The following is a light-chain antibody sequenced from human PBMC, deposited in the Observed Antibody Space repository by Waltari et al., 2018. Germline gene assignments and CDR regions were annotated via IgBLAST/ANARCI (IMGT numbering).Light chain of an antibody. V-gene: IGLV1-47*01. Sequence: QSVLTQPPSASGTPGQRVTISCSGTSSNIGSNFVYWYQQLSGTAPKLLIYKDNQRPSGVPDRFSGSRSGTSASLTISGLRSDDESHFDCATWDDGLSGHWVFGGGTKLTVL. CDR1: SSNIGSNF. CDR3: ATWDDGLSGHWV. J-gene: IGLJ3*02. CDR2: KDN.